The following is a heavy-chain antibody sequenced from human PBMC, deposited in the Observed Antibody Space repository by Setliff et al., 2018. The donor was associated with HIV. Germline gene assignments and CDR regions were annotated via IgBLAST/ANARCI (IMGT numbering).Heavy chain of an antibody. D-gene: IGHD6-19*01. CDR3: AIRGSSGWYVGGYFDY. CDR1: GGSISSYY. V-gene: IGHV4-4*08. Sequence: PSETLSLTCTVSGGSISSYYWSWIRQPPGKGLEWIGYIYTSGSTNYNPSLKSRVTISVDTSKNQFSLKLSSVTAADTAVYYCAIRGSSGWYVGGYFDYWGQGTLVTVSS. J-gene: IGHJ4*02. CDR2: IYTSGST.